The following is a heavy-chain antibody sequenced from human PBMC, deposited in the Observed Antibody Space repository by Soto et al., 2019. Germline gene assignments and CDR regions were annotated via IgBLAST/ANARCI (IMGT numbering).Heavy chain of an antibody. CDR3: GRVSFVSGNYYPTRHFDY. CDR2: IPHRGSA. CDR1: GGSISSYY. Sequence: SETLSLTCTVSGGSISSYYWSWIRQPPGKGLEWIGYIPHRGSANYNPSLKSRVTISVDTSNNQFSLKLNSVTAADTAVYYCGRVSFVSGNYYPTRHFDYWGRETRVTVSS. J-gene: IGHJ4*02. D-gene: IGHD3-10*01. V-gene: IGHV4-59*01.